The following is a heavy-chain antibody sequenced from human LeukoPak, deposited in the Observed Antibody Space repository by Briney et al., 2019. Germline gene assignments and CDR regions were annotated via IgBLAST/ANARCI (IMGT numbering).Heavy chain of an antibody. CDR1: GYTFTNYD. D-gene: IGHD5-12*01. CDR3: ARGRGGLYSGYDSDDF. V-gene: IGHV1-8*01. CDR2: MNPNSGNT. Sequence: ASVKVSCKASGYTFTNYDINWVRQATGRGLEWMGWMNPNSGNTGYAQKFQGRVTMTRNTSISTAYMELSSLRSEDTAVYYCARGRGGLYSGYDSDDFWGQGTLVTVSS. J-gene: IGHJ4*02.